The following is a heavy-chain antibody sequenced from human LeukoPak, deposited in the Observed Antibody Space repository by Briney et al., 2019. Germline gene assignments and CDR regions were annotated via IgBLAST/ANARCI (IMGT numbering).Heavy chain of an antibody. J-gene: IGHJ4*02. Sequence: PGGSLRLSCAASGFTFSRNGMTWVRQAPGKGLEWVSAISGSGGSTYYADSVKGRFTISRDNSKNTLYLQMNSLRAEDTAVYYCAKDPYYDSSGYYDYWGQGTLVTVSS. CDR1: GFTFSRNG. D-gene: IGHD3-22*01. CDR2: ISGSGGST. V-gene: IGHV3-23*01. CDR3: AKDPYYDSSGYYDY.